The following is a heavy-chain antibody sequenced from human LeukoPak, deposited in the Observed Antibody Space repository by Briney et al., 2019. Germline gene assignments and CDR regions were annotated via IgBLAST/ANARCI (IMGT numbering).Heavy chain of an antibody. D-gene: IGHD4-17*01. V-gene: IGHV3-23*01. CDR3: AKFGFWVRGDYDFNY. J-gene: IGHJ4*02. Sequence: GGSLRLSCAASGFTFSHYAMSWVRQAPGEGLEWVSSVVGSGDTTHYADSVKGRFTISRDNPKNTLYLQMNSLRAEDTAIYYCAKFGFWVRGDYDFNYWGQGTLVTVSS. CDR1: GFTFSHYA. CDR2: VVGSGDTT.